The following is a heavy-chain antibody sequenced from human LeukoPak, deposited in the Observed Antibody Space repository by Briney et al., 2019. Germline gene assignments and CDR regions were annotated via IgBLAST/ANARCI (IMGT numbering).Heavy chain of an antibody. CDR3: ATENRRYCTKGVCYREYHFDY. Sequence: GASVKVSCKASGYTFTGYYMHWVRQAPGQGLEWMGWINPNSGGTNYAQKFQGRVTMTRDTSISTAYMELSRLRSEDTDVYYCATENRRYCTKGVCYREYHFDYWGQGPLVTVSS. CDR2: INPNSGGT. CDR1: GYTFTGYY. D-gene: IGHD2-8*01. J-gene: IGHJ4*02. V-gene: IGHV1-2*02.